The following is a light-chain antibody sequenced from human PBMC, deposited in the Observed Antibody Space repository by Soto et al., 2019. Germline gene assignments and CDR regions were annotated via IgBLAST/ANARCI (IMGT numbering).Light chain of an antibody. J-gene: IGLJ3*02. CDR1: SSDIGGYNS. Sequence: QSALTQPPSASGSPGQSVTISCTGTSSDIGGYNSVSWYQQHPGKAPRLMTYEVNKRPSVVPDRFSGSKSGYTASLTVSGLQTEDEAFYYCSSSAGIYHYLVFGGGTKVTVL. V-gene: IGLV2-8*01. CDR2: EVN. CDR3: SSSAGIYHYLV.